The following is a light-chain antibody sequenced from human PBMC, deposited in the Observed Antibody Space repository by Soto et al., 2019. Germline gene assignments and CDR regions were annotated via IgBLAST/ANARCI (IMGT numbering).Light chain of an antibody. CDR1: QTISSNF. V-gene: IGKV3-20*01. CDR2: GVS. J-gene: IGKJ1*01. Sequence: EIVLTQSPGTLSLSPGEGANLACRASQTISSNFLAWYQQKPGQAPRLLIYGVSIRATGIPDRFSGSGSGTDFTLTISTLQSEDFAVYYCQEYLQWPPGMFGQGTTVDMK. CDR3: QEYLQWPPGM.